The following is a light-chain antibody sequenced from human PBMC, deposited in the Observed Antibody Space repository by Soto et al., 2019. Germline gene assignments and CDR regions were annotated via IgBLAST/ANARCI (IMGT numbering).Light chain of an antibody. CDR1: QSISSW. V-gene: IGKV1-5*03. J-gene: IGKJ2*01. Sequence: IQMTQSPSTLSASVGDRVTITCRASQSISSWLAWYQQKPGKAPKLLIYKASSLESGIPSRFSGSGSRTEFTLTISSLQPDDFATYYCHQYNSLYTFGQGTKLEMK. CDR2: KAS. CDR3: HQYNSLYT.